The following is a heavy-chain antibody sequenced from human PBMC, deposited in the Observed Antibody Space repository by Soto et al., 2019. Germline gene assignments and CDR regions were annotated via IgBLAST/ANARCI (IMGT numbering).Heavy chain of an antibody. D-gene: IGHD5-12*01. V-gene: IGHV3-48*02. J-gene: IGHJ4*02. CDR1: GFTLSTYC. CDR2: IDTSSHTI. CDR3: ARGGVATIFGDS. Sequence: EVQLVESGGGLVQPGGSLRLSCAASGFTLSTYCMNWVRQAPGKGLEWLSYIDTSSHTIYYADSVKGRFIISRDNAKNSLYLQMNSLRDEDTAVYYCARGGVATIFGDSWGQGTLVTVSS.